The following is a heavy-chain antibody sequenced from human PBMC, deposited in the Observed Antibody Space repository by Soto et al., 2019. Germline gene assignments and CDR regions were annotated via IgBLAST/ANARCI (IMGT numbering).Heavy chain of an antibody. Sequence: EVQLVESGGGLIQPGGSLRLSCAASGFTLNSHYMSWVRQAPGKGLEWVSIIYSGGGTYYADSVKGRFTISRDNSKNTLYLQMNSLRAEDTALYHCARSVAGTIDYWGQGTLVTVSS. J-gene: IGHJ4*02. CDR1: GFTLNSHY. V-gene: IGHV3-53*01. CDR2: IYSGGGT. CDR3: ARSVAGTIDY.